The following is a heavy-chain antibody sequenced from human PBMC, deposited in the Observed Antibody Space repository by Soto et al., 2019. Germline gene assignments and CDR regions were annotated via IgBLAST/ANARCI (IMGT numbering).Heavy chain of an antibody. J-gene: IGHJ6*02. V-gene: IGHV4-4*02. D-gene: IGHD4-4*01. CDR3: AAGTDYRWVF. CDR1: DGFMNQYAW. CDR2: IHHTGSS. Sequence: SETLSLTCGVSDGFMNQYAWWFSWVRQPPGKGLEWIGEIHHTGSSNYNPPFKSRVIMSVDTSKTQFSLNLNSVTAADTAIYYCAAGTDYRWVFWGQGTTVTVSS.